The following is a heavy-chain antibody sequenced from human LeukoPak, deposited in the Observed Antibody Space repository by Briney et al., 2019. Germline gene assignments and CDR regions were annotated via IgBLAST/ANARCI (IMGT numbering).Heavy chain of an antibody. J-gene: IGHJ3*02. Sequence: SVTVSCKASGFTFTSSAVQWVRQARGQRLEWIGWIVVGSGNTNYAQKFQERVTITRDMSTSTAYMELSSLRSEDTAVYYCAADPPGPNWGAFDIWGQGTMVTVSS. D-gene: IGHD7-27*01. CDR1: GFTFTSSA. V-gene: IGHV1-58*01. CDR3: AADPPGPNWGAFDI. CDR2: IVVGSGNT.